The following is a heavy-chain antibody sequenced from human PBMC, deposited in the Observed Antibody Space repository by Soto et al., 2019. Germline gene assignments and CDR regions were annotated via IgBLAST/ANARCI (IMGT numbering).Heavy chain of an antibody. CDR3: ARDPFQLGYCSSTSCYDYGYYDY. CDR2: INAGNGNT. V-gene: IGHV1-3*01. D-gene: IGHD2-2*01. CDR1: GYTFTSYA. Sequence: QVPLVQSGAEVKKPGASVKVSCKASGYTFTSYAMHWVRQAPGQRLEWMGWINAGNGNTKYSQKFQGRVTITRDTSASTAYMELSSLRSEDTAVYYCARDPFQLGYCSSTSCYDYGYYDYWGQGTLVTVSS. J-gene: IGHJ4*02.